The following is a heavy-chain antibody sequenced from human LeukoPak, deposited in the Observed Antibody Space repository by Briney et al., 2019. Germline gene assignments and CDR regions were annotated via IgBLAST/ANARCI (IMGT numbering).Heavy chain of an antibody. Sequence: SETLSLTCAVYGGSFSGYYWSWIRQPPGKGLEWIGEINHSGSTNYNPSLKSRVTISVDTSENQFSLKLSSETAADTAVYYCARLGYSYGARNKVFDYWGQGTLVTVSS. CDR2: INHSGST. CDR1: GGSFSGYY. CDR3: ARLGYSYGARNKVFDY. V-gene: IGHV4-34*01. D-gene: IGHD5-18*01. J-gene: IGHJ4*02.